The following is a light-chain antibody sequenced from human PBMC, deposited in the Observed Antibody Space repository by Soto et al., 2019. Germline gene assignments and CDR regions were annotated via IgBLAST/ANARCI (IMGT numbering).Light chain of an antibody. CDR3: QQHGTSRRT. Sequence: PLWEECRSSWTPSQSVPSTYFAWYQQKPGQPPRLLISGTSNRATGIPDRFSGSGSGADFSVSGSRMEAEDFLGYYCQQHGTSRRTFGHGTKVDIK. CDR2: GTS. V-gene: IGKV3-20*01. J-gene: IGKJ1*01. CDR1: QSVPSTY.